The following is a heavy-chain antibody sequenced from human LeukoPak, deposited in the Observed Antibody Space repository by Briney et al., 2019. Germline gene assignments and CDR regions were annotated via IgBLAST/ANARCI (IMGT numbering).Heavy chain of an antibody. V-gene: IGHV1-69*04. CDR3: AREDGSGSYFSY. J-gene: IGHJ4*02. CDR1: GGTFSSYA. D-gene: IGHD3-10*01. CDR2: IIPILGIA. Sequence: SVKVSCKASGGTFSSYAISWVRQAPGQGLEWMGRIIPILGIANYAQKFQGRVTITADKSTSTAYMELSSLRSEDTAVYYCAREDGSGSYFSYWGQGTLVTVSS.